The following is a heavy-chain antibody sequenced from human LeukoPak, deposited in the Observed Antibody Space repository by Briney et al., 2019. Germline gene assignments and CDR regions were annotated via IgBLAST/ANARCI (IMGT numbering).Heavy chain of an antibody. Sequence: GFSLRLSCAASGFTFSSYSMNWVRQAAGKGLAWVSYISSSNSTIYYADSVKGRFTISRDNAKNSLYLQMNSLRDEDTAVYYCARVMPLNYGDYKRGAFDIWGQGTMVTVSS. CDR3: ARVMPLNYGDYKRGAFDI. J-gene: IGHJ3*02. CDR1: GFTFSSYS. CDR2: ISSSNSTI. V-gene: IGHV3-48*02. D-gene: IGHD4-17*01.